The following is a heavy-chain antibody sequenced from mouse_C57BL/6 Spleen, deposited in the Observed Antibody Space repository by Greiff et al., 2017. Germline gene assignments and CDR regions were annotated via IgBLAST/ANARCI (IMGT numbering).Heavy chain of an antibody. CDR3: TRDDDGYNYYYAMDY. J-gene: IGHJ4*01. V-gene: IGHV5-9-1*02. Sequence: EVMLVESGEGLVKPGGSLKLSCAASGFTFSSYAMSWVRQTPEKRLEWVAYISSGGDYIYYADTVKGRFTISRDNARNTLYLQMSSLKSEDTAMYYCTRDDDGYNYYYAMDYWGQGTSVTVSS. D-gene: IGHD2-3*01. CDR2: ISSGGDYI. CDR1: GFTFSSYA.